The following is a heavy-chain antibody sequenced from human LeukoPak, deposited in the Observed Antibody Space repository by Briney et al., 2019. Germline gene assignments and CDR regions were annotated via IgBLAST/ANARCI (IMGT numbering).Heavy chain of an antibody. CDR2: THNSAST. CDR3: ARGGWSLDY. Sequence: SETLSLTCTVSGGSISNSYWSWFRQSPGKGLEWIGYTHNSASTTYNPSLKSRVTMSVDTSKNQFSLKLTSVTAADTAVYFCARGGWSLDYWGQGTLVTVSS. CDR1: GGSISNSY. D-gene: IGHD6-19*01. J-gene: IGHJ4*02. V-gene: IGHV4-59*01.